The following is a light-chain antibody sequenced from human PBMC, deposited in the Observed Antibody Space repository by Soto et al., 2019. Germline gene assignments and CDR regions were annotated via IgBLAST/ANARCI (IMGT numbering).Light chain of an antibody. V-gene: IGKV1-5*03. J-gene: IGKJ1*01. CDR1: QSISTW. Sequence: DIQMTHSPSTLSASVGDRVTITCRASQSISTWLAWYRQKPGKAPKLLIYKASSLESGVPSRFSGSGSGTEFTLTISSLQPDDFATYYCQQYYSYWKFGQGTKVDIK. CDR2: KAS. CDR3: QQYYSYWK.